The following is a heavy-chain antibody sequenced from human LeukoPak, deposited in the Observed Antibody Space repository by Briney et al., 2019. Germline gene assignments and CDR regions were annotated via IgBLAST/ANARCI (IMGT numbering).Heavy chain of an antibody. Sequence: GGSLRLSCAASGFTFSSYAMHWVRQAPGKGLEWVAVISYDGSNKYYADSVKGRFTISRDNSKNTLYLQMNSLRAEDTAVYYCAKGTRGVGATPFSDYWGQGTLVTVSS. V-gene: IGHV3-30-3*01. D-gene: IGHD1-26*01. CDR3: AKGTRGVGATPFSDY. CDR2: ISYDGSNK. CDR1: GFTFSSYA. J-gene: IGHJ4*02.